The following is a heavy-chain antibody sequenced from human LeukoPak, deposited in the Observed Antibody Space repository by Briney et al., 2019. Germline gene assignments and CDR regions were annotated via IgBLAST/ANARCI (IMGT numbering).Heavy chain of an antibody. CDR2: IKPHSGGT. CDR1: GYTFTGYY. D-gene: IGHD2-2*02. J-gene: IGHJ6*03. V-gene: IGHV1-2*02. Sequence: ASVKVSCKASGYTFTGYYMHWVRQAPGQGLEWMGWIKPHSGGTNYAQKFQGRVTMTRDTSISTAYMELSRLRSDDTAVYYCARDGESRFYTYYYFMDVWGNGTTVTVSS. CDR3: ARDGESRFYTYYYFMDV.